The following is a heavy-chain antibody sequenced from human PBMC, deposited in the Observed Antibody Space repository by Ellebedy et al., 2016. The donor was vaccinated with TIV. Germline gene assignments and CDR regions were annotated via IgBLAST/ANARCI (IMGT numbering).Heavy chain of an antibody. CDR1: GYSFIGYY. CDR2: INPNTGGT. CDR3: ARDPGYCKSTSCYNLDFFDF. J-gene: IGHJ4*02. V-gene: IGHV1-2*02. Sequence: ASVKVSCKAFGYSFIGYYLHWVRQAPGQGFDWMGWINPNTGGTDYAQKFQDRVKMTRDTSLTTAYMELSSLRTDDGAVYFCARDPGYCKSTSCYNLDFFDFWGQGTLVTVSS. D-gene: IGHD2-2*02.